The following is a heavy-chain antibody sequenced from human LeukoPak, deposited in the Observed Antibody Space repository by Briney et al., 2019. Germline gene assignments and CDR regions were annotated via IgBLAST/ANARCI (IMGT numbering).Heavy chain of an antibody. V-gene: IGHV5-51*01. J-gene: IGHJ4*02. CDR3: ARQFFCSSTSCLLGFDY. CDR1: GSRFTSYW. D-gene: IGHD2-2*01. CDR2: IYPGDSDT. Sequence: PGESLEISCKGSGSRFTSYWIGWVRQMPGKGLEWMGIIYPGDSDTRYSPSFQGQVTISADKSISTAYLQWSSLKASDTAMYYCARQFFCSSTSCLLGFDYWGQGTLVTVSS.